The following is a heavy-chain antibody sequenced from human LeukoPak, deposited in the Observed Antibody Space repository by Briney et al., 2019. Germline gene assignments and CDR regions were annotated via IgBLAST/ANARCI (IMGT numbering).Heavy chain of an antibody. V-gene: IGHV4-59*08. CDR2: IYYSGST. CDR3: ARTLLDRLFDY. J-gene: IGHJ4*02. CDR1: GVSINSYY. D-gene: IGHD1-1*01. Sequence: SETLSLTCTVSGVSINSYYWSWIRQPPGKGLEWIGYIYYSGSTNYNPSLKSRVTISLDTSKNQFSLKLNSATAADTAVYYCARTLLDRLFDYWGQGTLVTVSS.